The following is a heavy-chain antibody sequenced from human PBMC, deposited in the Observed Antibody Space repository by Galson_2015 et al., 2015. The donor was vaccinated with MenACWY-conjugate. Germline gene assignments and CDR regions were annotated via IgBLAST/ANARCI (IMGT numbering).Heavy chain of an antibody. V-gene: IGHV3-23*01. Sequence: SLRLSCAASGFTFRSHAMSWVRQAPGQGLDWVSAISGSGGSTYYADSVKGRFTISRDNSKNTLYLQMNSLRAEDTAVYYCAIDRSGSYYYFDYWGQGTLVTVSS. J-gene: IGHJ4*02. CDR3: AIDRSGSYYYFDY. D-gene: IGHD1-26*01. CDR2: ISGSGGST. CDR1: GFTFRSHA.